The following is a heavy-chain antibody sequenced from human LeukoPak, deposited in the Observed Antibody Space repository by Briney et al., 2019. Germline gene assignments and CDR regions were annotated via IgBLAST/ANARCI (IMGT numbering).Heavy chain of an antibody. CDR3: YGGSRYYDFWSGYSRFDY. J-gene: IGHJ4*02. Sequence: GGSLRLSCAASGFTFSSYAMHWVRQAPGKGLEWVAVISYDGSNKYYADSVKGRFTISRDNSKNTLYLQMNSLRAEDTAVYYCYGGSRYYDFWSGYSRFDYWGQGTLVTVSS. CDR1: GFTFSSYA. V-gene: IGHV3-30-3*01. D-gene: IGHD3-3*01. CDR2: ISYDGSNK.